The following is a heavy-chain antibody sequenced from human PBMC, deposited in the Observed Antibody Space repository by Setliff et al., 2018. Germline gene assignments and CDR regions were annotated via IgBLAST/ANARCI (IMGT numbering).Heavy chain of an antibody. V-gene: IGHV3-33*01. D-gene: IGHD2-21*02. J-gene: IGHJ6*02. CDR1: GFTFSNYG. CDR2: IWNDGSSK. CDR3: ARNWVTAQHYYYGMDV. Sequence: GSLRLSCVASGFTFSNYGMHWVRQAPGKGLEWVALIWNDGSSKFYGDSVKGRFTISRDNSKNTLYLQMDSLRAEDTALYYCARNWVTAQHYYYGMDVWGQGTTVTVS.